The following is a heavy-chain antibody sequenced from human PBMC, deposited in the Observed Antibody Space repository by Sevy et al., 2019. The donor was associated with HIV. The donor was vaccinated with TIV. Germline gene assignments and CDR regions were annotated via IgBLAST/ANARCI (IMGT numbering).Heavy chain of an antibody. V-gene: IGHV1-2*02. CDR3: ARDPGDCSSTTCYPSMDV. D-gene: IGHD2-2*01. CDR2: INPNSGGT. Sequence: ASVKVSCKASGYTFTGYYIHWVRQAPGQGLEWMGWINPNSGGTKYAQKFQGRVTITRDTTISTAYMEVSRLGSDDTAVFYCARDPGDCSSTTCYPSMDVWGQGTTVTVSS. J-gene: IGHJ6*02. CDR1: GYTFTGYY.